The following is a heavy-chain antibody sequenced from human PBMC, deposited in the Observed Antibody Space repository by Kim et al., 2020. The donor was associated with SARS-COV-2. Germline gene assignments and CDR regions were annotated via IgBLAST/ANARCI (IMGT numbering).Heavy chain of an antibody. Sequence: NNNPSLKSRVTISVDKSKNQFSLKLSSVTAADTAVYYCARDHLSAGSLDYWGQGTLVTVSS. V-gene: IGHV4-4*02. J-gene: IGHJ4*02. D-gene: IGHD6-13*01. CDR3: ARDHLSAGSLDY.